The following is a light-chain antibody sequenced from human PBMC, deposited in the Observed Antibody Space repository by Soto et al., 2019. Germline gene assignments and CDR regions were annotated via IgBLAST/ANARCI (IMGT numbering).Light chain of an antibody. J-gene: IGKJ1*01. V-gene: IGKV3-15*01. CDR1: RSVSSN. CDR2: GAS. CDR3: QQYNNWPRT. Sequence: EIVMTQSPATLSVSPGERATLSCRASRSVSSNLAWYQQKPAQAPRLLIYGASTRATGIPARFSGSGSGTEFTLTISSLQAEDFAVYYCQQYNNWPRTFGQGTKVEIK.